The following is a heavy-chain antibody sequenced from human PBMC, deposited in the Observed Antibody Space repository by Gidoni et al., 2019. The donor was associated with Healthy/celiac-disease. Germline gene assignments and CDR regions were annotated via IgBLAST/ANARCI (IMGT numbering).Heavy chain of an antibody. CDR1: GGSISSYY. V-gene: IGHV4-59*01. Sequence: QVQLQESGTGLVKPSETLSLTCTVLGGSISSYYWSWIRQPPGKGLEWIGYIYYSGSTNYNPSLKSRVTISVDTSENQFSLKLSSVTAADTAVYYCAREGADYGGNDAFDIWGQGTMVTVSS. J-gene: IGHJ3*02. CDR3: AREGADYGGNDAFDI. D-gene: IGHD4-17*01. CDR2: IYYSGST.